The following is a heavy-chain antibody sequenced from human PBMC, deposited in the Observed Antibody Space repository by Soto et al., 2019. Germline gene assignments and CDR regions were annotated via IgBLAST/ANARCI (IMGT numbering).Heavy chain of an antibody. CDR2: ISGSGGST. V-gene: IGHV3-23*01. J-gene: IGHJ3*02. CDR3: ANSVNIAAHDAFDI. D-gene: IGHD6-13*01. Sequence: GGSLRLSCAAYGFTFSSYSMSWVRQAPGKGLEWVSAISGSGGSTYYADSVKGRFTISRDNSKNTLYLQMNSLRAEDAAVYYCANSVNIAAHDAFDIWGQGTMVTVSS. CDR1: GFTFSSYS.